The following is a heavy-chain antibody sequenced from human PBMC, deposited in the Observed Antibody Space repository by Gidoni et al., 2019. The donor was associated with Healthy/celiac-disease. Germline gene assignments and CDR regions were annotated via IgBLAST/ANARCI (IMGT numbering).Heavy chain of an antibody. CDR1: GYTFTSYD. Sequence: QVQLVQSGAEVKKPGASVKVSCKASGYTFTSYDNNWVRQATGQGLEWMGWMNPNSGNTGYAQKFQGRVTMTRNTSISTAYMELSSLRSEDTAVYYCARKWSEYYDFWSGYTSDYWGQGTLVTVSS. CDR3: ARKWSEYYDFWSGYTSDY. J-gene: IGHJ4*02. CDR2: MNPNSGNT. D-gene: IGHD3-3*01. V-gene: IGHV1-8*01.